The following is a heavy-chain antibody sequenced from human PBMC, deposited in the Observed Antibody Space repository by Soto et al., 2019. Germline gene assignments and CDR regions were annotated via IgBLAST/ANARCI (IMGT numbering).Heavy chain of an antibody. D-gene: IGHD4-17*01. Sequence: ASVKVSCKASGYTFTSYYMHWVRQAPGQGLEWRGIINASGGSTSYAQKFQGRVTMTRDTSISTAYMELSRLRSDDTAVYYCATADDYGDITDYWGQGTLVTVSS. CDR3: ATADDYGDITDY. CDR1: GYTFTSYY. J-gene: IGHJ4*02. V-gene: IGHV1-46*01. CDR2: INASGGST.